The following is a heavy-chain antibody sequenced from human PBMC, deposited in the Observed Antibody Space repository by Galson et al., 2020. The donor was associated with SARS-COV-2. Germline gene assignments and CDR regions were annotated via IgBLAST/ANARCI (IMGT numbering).Heavy chain of an antibody. CDR3: TGIVLFPATIPGYSGYDQGLSFDF. D-gene: IGHD5-12*01. V-gene: IGHV3-73*01. CDR2: IETGAKGYAT. Sequence: GGSLRLSCAASGFIFARSSMHWVRRAPGKGLEWVGQIETGAKGYATTYGASVEGRFSISRDDSRDLVFLEMNSLRSEDTALYYCTGIVLFPATIPGYSGYDQGLSFDFWGQGVQVTVSS. J-gene: IGHJ4*02. CDR1: GFIFARSS.